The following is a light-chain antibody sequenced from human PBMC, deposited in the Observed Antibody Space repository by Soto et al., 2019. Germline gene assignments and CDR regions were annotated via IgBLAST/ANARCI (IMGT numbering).Light chain of an antibody. CDR3: KQYGNTHPIT. Sequence: XHQXXKXXRXXXXGQSARATGTQDRLSGSGSGKDFTLNISRLEPEEFAVYYCKQYGNTHPITFGQGTRLEIK. J-gene: IGKJ5*01. CDR2: GQS. V-gene: IGKV3-20*01.